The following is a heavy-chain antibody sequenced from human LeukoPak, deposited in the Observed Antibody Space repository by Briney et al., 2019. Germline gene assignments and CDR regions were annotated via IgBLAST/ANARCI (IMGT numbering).Heavy chain of an antibody. Sequence: GGSLRLSCAASGFTFDDYGMSWVRQAPGKGLEWVSGINWYGGSTAYADSVKGRFTISRDNSKNTLYLQMNSLRAEDTAVYYCAKGDSSSTSPDAFDIWGQGTMVTVSS. V-gene: IGHV3-20*04. CDR2: INWYGGST. CDR3: AKGDSSSTSPDAFDI. D-gene: IGHD2-2*01. CDR1: GFTFDDYG. J-gene: IGHJ3*02.